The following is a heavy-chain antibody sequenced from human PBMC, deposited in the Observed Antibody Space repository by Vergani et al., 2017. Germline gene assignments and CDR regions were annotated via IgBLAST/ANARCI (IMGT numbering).Heavy chain of an antibody. CDR1: GYSFTSYW. Sequence: EVQLVQSGAEVKKPGESLKISCKGSGYSFTSYWIGWVRQMPGKGLEWMGSIYPGDSDTRYSPSFQGQVTISADKSISTAYLQWSSLKASDTAMYYCARFRANYYDSSGYIDYWGQGTLVTVSS. CDR2: IYPGDSDT. CDR3: ARFRANYYDSSGYIDY. D-gene: IGHD3-22*01. V-gene: IGHV5-51*01. J-gene: IGHJ4*02.